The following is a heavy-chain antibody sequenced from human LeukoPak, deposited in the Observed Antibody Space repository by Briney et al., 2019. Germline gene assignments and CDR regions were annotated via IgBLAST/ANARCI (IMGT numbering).Heavy chain of an antibody. CDR3: AGTDDSSGYYSPFDY. CDR2: IKQDGSEK. Sequence: GGSLRLSCAASGFTFSSYLMSWVRQAPGKGLEWVANIKQDGSEKYYVDSVKGRFTISRDNAKNSLYLQMNSLRAEDTAVYYCAGTDDSSGYYSPFDYWGQGTLVTVSS. J-gene: IGHJ4*02. D-gene: IGHD3-22*01. V-gene: IGHV3-7*01. CDR1: GFTFSSYL.